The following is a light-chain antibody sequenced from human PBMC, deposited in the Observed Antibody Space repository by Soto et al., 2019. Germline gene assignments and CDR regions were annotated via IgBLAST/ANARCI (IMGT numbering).Light chain of an antibody. J-gene: IGKJ4*01. Sequence: EIVLAQSPGTLSLSPGERATLSSMASQSVSSSYLAWYQQKPGQAPRLPIYGASSRATGIPDRFSGSGSGTDFTLNISRLEPEDFAVYYCQQYVSPRFGGGTKVDIK. CDR1: QSVSSSY. CDR2: GAS. V-gene: IGKV3-20*01. CDR3: QQYVSPR.